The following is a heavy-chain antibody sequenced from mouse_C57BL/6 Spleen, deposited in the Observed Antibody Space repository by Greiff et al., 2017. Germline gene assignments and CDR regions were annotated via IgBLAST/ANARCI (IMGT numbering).Heavy chain of an antibody. Sequence: EVKLVESGAELVRPGSSVKMSCKTSGYTFTSYGINWVKQRPGQGLEWIGYIYIGNGYTEYNEKFKGKATLTSDTSSSTAYMQRSSLTSEDAAIXFCSRNYYGSYYFDYWGQGTTLTVSS. V-gene: IGHV1-58*01. CDR2: IYIGNGYT. CDR3: SRNYYGSYYFDY. J-gene: IGHJ2*01. D-gene: IGHD1-1*01. CDR1: GYTFTSYG.